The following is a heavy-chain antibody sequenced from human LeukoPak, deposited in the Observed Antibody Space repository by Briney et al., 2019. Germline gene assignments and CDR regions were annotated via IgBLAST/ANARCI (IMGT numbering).Heavy chain of an antibody. CDR3: ARGRRASPGYCSGGSCYEFDCYFDY. CDR1: GFTFSSYE. D-gene: IGHD2-15*01. V-gene: IGHV3-48*03. J-gene: IGHJ4*02. Sequence: GGSLRLSCAASGFTFSSYEMNWVRQAPGKGLEWVSYISSSGSTIYYADSVKGRFTISRDNAKNSLYLQMNSLRAEDTAVYYCARGRRASPGYCSGGSCYEFDCYFDYWGQGTLVTVSS. CDR2: ISSSGSTI.